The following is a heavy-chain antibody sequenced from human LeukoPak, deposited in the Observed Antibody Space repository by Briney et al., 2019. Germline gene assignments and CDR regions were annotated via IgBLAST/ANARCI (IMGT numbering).Heavy chain of an antibody. J-gene: IGHJ4*02. D-gene: IGHD3-22*01. CDR3: ARHDAPGYSSGYYWSQYYFDY. Sequence: GESLKISCKGSGYSFTSYWIGWVRQMPGKGLEWMGIIYPGDSDTRYSPSFQGQVTISADKSISTAYLQWSSLKASDTAMYYCARHDAPGYSSGYYWSQYYFDYWDQGTLVTVSS. V-gene: IGHV5-51*01. CDR2: IYPGDSDT. CDR1: GYSFTSYW.